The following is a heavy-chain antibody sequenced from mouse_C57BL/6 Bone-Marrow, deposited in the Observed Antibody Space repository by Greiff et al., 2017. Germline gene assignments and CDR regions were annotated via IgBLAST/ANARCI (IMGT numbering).Heavy chain of an antibody. V-gene: IGHV5-6*01. CDR3: ARRDKPDY. J-gene: IGHJ2*01. CDR1: GFTFSSYG. Sequence: EVQLVESGGDLVKPGGSLKLSCAASGFTFSSYGMSWVRQTPDKRLEWVATISSGGSYTYYPDSVKGRFTMSRDKAKNTLYRQMSSLKSEDTAMYYCARRDKPDYWGQGTTLTVSS. CDR2: ISSGGSYT.